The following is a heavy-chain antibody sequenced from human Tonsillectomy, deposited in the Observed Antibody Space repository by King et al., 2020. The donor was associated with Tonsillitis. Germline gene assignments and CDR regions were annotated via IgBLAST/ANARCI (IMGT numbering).Heavy chain of an antibody. V-gene: IGHV1-18*01. CDR1: GYTFSNYG. J-gene: IGHJ4*02. CDR2: ISAYNGNI. D-gene: IGHD3-16*01. CDR3: ARDGLESLIGGRYGPYAATFDY. Sequence: QLVQSGAEVKKPGASVKVSCKASGYTFSNYGISWVRQAPGEGLEWMGWISAYNGNINYAEKFQGRVTMTTDTSTSTAYMELRSLRSDDTAFYYCARDGLESLIGGRYGPYAATFDYGGQGSLVTVSS.